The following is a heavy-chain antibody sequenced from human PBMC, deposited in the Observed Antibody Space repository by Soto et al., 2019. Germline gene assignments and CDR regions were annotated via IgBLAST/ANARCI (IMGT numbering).Heavy chain of an antibody. CDR3: ARVRWGYCSGGSCYSDAFDI. Sequence: GESLKISCAASGFTFSSYAMHWVHQAPGKGLEWVAVISYDGSNKYYADSGKGRFTISRDNSKNTLYLQMNSLRAEDTAVYYCARVRWGYCSGGSCYSDAFDIWGQGTMVTVSS. CDR1: GFTFSSYA. V-gene: IGHV3-30*04. J-gene: IGHJ3*02. CDR2: ISYDGSNK. D-gene: IGHD2-15*01.